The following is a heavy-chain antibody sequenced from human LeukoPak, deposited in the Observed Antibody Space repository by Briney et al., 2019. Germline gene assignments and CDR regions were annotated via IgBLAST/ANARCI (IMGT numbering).Heavy chain of an antibody. D-gene: IGHD3-9*01. CDR1: GFTFDDYA. CDR2: ISWDGGST. J-gene: IGHJ5*02. Sequence: GGSLRLSCAASGFTFDDYAMHWVRQAPGKGLEWVSLISWDGGSTYYADSVKGRFTISRDNSKNSLYLQMNSLRAEDTALYYCAKDMERYFDSFDPWGQGTLVTVSS. CDR3: AKDMERYFDSFDP. V-gene: IGHV3-43D*03.